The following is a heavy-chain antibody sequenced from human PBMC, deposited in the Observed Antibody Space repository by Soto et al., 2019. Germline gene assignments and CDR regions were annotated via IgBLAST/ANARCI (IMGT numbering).Heavy chain of an antibody. CDR1: GGSISSYY. CDR2: IYYSGST. Sequence: SETLSLTCTVSGGSISSYYWSWIRQPPGKGLEWIGYIYYSGSTNYNPSLTSRVTISVDTSKTQFSLKLSSVTAADTAVYYCARLVRDSDALDIWGQGTMVTVSS. J-gene: IGHJ3*02. D-gene: IGHD2-2*01. V-gene: IGHV4-59*08. CDR3: ARLVRDSDALDI.